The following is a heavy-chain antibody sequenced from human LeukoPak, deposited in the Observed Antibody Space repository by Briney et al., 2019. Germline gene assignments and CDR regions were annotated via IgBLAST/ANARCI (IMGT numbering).Heavy chain of an antibody. J-gene: IGHJ3*02. CDR1: GYTFTSYD. CDR3: ARYRSWGRAFDI. CDR2: MNPNSGNT. Sequence: ASVKVSCKASGYTFTSYDINWVRQATGQGLEWMGWMNPNSGNTGYAQKFQGRVTITRNTSISTAYMELSGLRSEDTAVYYCARYRSWGRAFDIWGQGTMVTVSS. V-gene: IGHV1-8*03. D-gene: IGHD3-16*02.